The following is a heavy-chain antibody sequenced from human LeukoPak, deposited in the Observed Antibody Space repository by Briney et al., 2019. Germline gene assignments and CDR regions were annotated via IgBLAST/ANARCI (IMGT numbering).Heavy chain of an antibody. Sequence: GRSLRLSWVASGFTFSSYGMHWVRQAPGKGLEWVAVIWYDGSNKYYADSVKGRFTISRDNSKNTLYLQMNSLRAEDTAVYYCARDGVPIVVVTAPFGWFDPWGQGTLVTVSS. D-gene: IGHD2-21*02. CDR1: GFTFSSYG. J-gene: IGHJ5*02. CDR2: IWYDGSNK. V-gene: IGHV3-33*01. CDR3: ARDGVPIVVVTAPFGWFDP.